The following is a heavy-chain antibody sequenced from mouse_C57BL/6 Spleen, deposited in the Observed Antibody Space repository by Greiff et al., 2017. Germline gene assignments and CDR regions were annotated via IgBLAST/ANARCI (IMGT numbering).Heavy chain of an antibody. V-gene: IGHV5-6*02. CDR2: ISSGGSYT. CDR3: ARDPLVTTVFDY. D-gene: IGHD2-2*01. Sequence: EVKLEESGGDLVKPGGSLKLSCAASGFTFSSYGMSWVRQTPDKRLEWIATISSGGSYTYYPDSVKGRFTISRDNAKNTLYLQMSSLKSEDTAMYYCARDPLVTTVFDYWGQGTTLTVSS. CDR1: GFTFSSYG. J-gene: IGHJ2*01.